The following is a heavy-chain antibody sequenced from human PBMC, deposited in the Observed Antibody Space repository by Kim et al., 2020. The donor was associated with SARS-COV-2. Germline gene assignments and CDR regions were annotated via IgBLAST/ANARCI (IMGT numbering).Heavy chain of an antibody. D-gene: IGHD3-10*01. CDR3: AREVLLWFGESPYYFDY. Sequence: GGSLRLSCAASGFTFSSYAMHWVRQAPGKGLEWVAVISYDGSNKYYADSVKGRFTISRDNSKNTLYLQMNSLRAEDTAVYYCAREVLLWFGESPYYFDYWGQGTLVTVSS. J-gene: IGHJ4*02. V-gene: IGHV3-30*04. CDR2: ISYDGSNK. CDR1: GFTFSSYA.